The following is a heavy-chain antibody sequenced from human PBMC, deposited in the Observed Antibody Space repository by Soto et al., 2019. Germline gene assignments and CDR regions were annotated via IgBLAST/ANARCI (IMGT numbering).Heavy chain of an antibody. CDR1: GAALNSGNYY. D-gene: IGHD2-21*01. J-gene: IGHJ5*01. V-gene: IGHV4-31*03. CDR3: ARLRIATKNHKWLDS. CDR2: IYVTGAV. Sequence: PSDTLSLTCCVSGAALNSGNYYWSWIRQVPGKGLEWIGHIYVTGAVDYNPSLRDRITISQDTSERQFYLNLRLVTAADTGVYYCARLRIATKNHKWLDSWGQGTLVTVS.